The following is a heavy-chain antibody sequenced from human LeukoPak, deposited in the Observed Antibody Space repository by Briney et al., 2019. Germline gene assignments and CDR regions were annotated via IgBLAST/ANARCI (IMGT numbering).Heavy chain of an antibody. V-gene: IGHV1-69*01. Sequence: SVKVSCKASGGTFSSYTISWVRQAPGQGLEWMGGIIPIFGTANCAQKFQGRVTITADESTSTAYMELSSLRSEDTAVYYCARGESGVAFDYWGQGTLVTVSS. D-gene: IGHD3-10*01. CDR2: IIPIFGTA. CDR1: GGTFSSYT. J-gene: IGHJ4*02. CDR3: ARGESGVAFDY.